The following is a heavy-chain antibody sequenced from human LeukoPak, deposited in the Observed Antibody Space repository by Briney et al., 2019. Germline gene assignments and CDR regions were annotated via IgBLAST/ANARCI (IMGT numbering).Heavy chain of an antibody. V-gene: IGHV3-30*02. D-gene: IGHD2-2*01. J-gene: IGHJ4*02. CDR2: IRYDGSNK. CDR1: GFTFSSYG. CDR3: ARGGGGYCSSTSCYGPVDY. Sequence: PGGSLRLSCAASGFTFSSYGMHWVRQAPGKGLEWVAFIRYDGSNKYYADSVKGRFTISRDNSKNTLYLQMNSLRAEDTAVYYCARGGGGYCSSTSCYGPVDYWGQGTLVTVSS.